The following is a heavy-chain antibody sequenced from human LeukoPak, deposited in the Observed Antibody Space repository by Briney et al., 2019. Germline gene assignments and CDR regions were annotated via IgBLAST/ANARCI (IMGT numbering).Heavy chain of an antibody. CDR3: ARGVTTGGKYYYYYYMDV. CDR1: GGTFSSYA. V-gene: IGHV1-69*13. Sequence: SVKVSCKASGGTFSSYAISWVRQAPGQGLEWMGGIIPIFGTANYAQKFQGRVTITADESTSTAYMELSSLRSEDTAVYYCARGVTTGGKYYYYYYMDVWGKGITVTVSS. J-gene: IGHJ6*03. D-gene: IGHD4-11*01. CDR2: IIPIFGTA.